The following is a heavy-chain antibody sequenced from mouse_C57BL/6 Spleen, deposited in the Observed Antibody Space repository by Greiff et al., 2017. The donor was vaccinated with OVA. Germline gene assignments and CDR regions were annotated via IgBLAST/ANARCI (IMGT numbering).Heavy chain of an antibody. CDR2: IYWDDDK. Sequence: QVTLKESGPGILQSSQTLSLTCSFSGFSLSTSGMGVSWIRQPSGKGLEWLAHIYWDDDKRYNPSLKSRLTISKDTSRNQVFLKITSVDTADTATYYCAHYYGSSSWYFDVWGTGTTVTVSS. J-gene: IGHJ1*03. CDR3: AHYYGSSSWYFDV. V-gene: IGHV8-12*01. CDR1: GFSLSTSGMG. D-gene: IGHD1-1*01.